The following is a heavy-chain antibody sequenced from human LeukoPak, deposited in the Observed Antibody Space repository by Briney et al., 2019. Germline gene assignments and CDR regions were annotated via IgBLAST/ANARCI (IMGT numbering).Heavy chain of an antibody. CDR1: GGSISSYC. D-gene: IGHD3-22*01. V-gene: IGHV4-4*07. CDR2: IYTSGST. CDR3: ARIKVWRYYDIW. Sequence: PSETLSLTCTVSGGSISSYCWSWIRQPAGKGLGWIGRIYTSGSTNYNPSLKSRVTMSVDTSKNQFSLKLSSVAAADAAVYYCARIKVWRYYDIWGGQRTLVTVSS. J-gene: IGHJ4*02.